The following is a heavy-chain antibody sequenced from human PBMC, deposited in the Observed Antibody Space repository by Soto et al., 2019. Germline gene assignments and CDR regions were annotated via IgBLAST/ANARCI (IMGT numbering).Heavy chain of an antibody. CDR1: GGSISSGGYY. CDR2: IYDSGSA. J-gene: IGHJ4*02. D-gene: IGHD3-10*01. CDR3: ARGGVRTTFRH. Sequence: QMQLQESGPGLVKPSQTLSLTCTVSGGSISSGGYYWSWIRQHPGKGLEWIGYIYDSGSAYYNPSLKSRVTISGDTAKNEVSLRLNSVTAADTAVYYCARGGVRTTFRHWGQGTLVTVSS. V-gene: IGHV4-31*03.